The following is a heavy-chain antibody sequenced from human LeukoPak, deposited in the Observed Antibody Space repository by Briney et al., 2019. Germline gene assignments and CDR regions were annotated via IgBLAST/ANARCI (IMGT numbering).Heavy chain of an antibody. J-gene: IGHJ4*02. V-gene: IGHV3-23*01. CDR1: GFTFNNYA. D-gene: IGHD4-23*01. CDR3: ARDRGKDYFGD. CDR2: VSGSGDNT. Sequence: PGGSLRLSCAASGFTFNNYALTWVRQAPGKGLEWVSVVSGSGDNTNYADSVKGRFTISRDDSKNTVYLQMNSLRAEDTALYYCARDRGKDYFGDWGQGTQVTVSS.